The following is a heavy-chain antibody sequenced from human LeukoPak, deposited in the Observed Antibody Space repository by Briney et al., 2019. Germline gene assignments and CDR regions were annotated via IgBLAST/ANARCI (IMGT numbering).Heavy chain of an antibody. Sequence: ASVKVSCKASGYTFTSYDINWVRQATGQGLEWMGWMNPNSGNTGYAQKFQGRVTMTRNTSISTAYMELSSLRSEDTAVYYCAREGVLETLYSSGWSHAFDIWGQGTMVTVSS. D-gene: IGHD6-19*01. V-gene: IGHV1-8*01. CDR2: MNPNSGNT. CDR1: GYTFTSYD. CDR3: AREGVLETLYSSGWSHAFDI. J-gene: IGHJ3*02.